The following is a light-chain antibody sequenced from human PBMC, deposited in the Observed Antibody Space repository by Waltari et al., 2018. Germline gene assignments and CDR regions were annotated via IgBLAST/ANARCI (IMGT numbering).Light chain of an antibody. CDR2: RNN. V-gene: IGLV1-47*01. CDR3: ASWDDSLSSVL. Sequence: QSVLTQPPSVSGTPGQRVTISCSGGSSNIGTSFVYWYQQLPGTAPHLLMNRNNQRPSGVPGRFSASKSGPSASLAISGLRSEDEADYFCASWDDSLSSVLFGGGTKLTVL. J-gene: IGLJ2*01. CDR1: SSNIGTSF.